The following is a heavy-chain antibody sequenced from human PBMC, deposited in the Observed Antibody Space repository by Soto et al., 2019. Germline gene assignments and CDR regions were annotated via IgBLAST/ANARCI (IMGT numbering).Heavy chain of an antibody. CDR2: INPNNGDT. V-gene: IGHV1-2*02. Sequence: QVQLVQSGAEVKKPGASVKVSCKASGYTFTGYYIHWVRQAPGQGLEWMGWINPNNGDTNYAQKFQGRVTLSMDTSISTAYMELSRLRSEDTAVYYCATPSGGMAVARWGQGSLVTVSS. D-gene: IGHD6-19*01. CDR3: ATPSGGMAVAR. J-gene: IGHJ4*02. CDR1: GYTFTGYY.